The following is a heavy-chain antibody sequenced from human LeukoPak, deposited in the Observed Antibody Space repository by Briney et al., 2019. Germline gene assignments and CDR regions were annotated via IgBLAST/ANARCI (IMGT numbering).Heavy chain of an antibody. CDR1: GFTFDDYA. CDR3: AINGGGDSGYGNFDY. CDR2: INWNNDSI. V-gene: IGHV3-9*01. Sequence: GGSLRLSCAVSGFTFDDYAMHWVRQVPGKGLEWVSGINWNNDSIGYADSVKGRFTTSRDNAKNSLYLQMNSLRAEDTAFYYCAINGGGDSGYGNFDYWGQGTLVTVSS. D-gene: IGHD5-12*01. J-gene: IGHJ4*02.